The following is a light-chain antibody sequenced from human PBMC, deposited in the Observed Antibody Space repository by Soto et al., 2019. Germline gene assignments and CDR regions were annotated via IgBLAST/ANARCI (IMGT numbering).Light chain of an antibody. CDR2: KTS. CDR3: QHYRA. V-gene: IGKV1-5*03. J-gene: IGKJ2*01. Sequence: DIPMTQSPSTLSGSVGERVTITCRARQSVSDWVAWYQQKPGKAPQLLIYKTSILKRGVPSRFSGSGSGREFTLSINSLQPDDSGSYYCQHYRAFGQGTKLEIK. CDR1: QSVSDW.